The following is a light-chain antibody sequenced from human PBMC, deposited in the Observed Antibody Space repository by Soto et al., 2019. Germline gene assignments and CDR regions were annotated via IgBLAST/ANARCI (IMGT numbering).Light chain of an antibody. J-gene: IGKJ5*01. CDR3: QQYNNWPPIT. CDR2: GAS. CDR1: QSVSSK. Sequence: EIVLTQSPLPLSVSPPARGCLXSRASQSVSSKLAWYQQKPGQAPRLLIYGASTRATGIPARFSGSGSGTEFTLTISSLQSEDFAVYYCQQYNNWPPITFGQGTRLAIK. V-gene: IGKV3-15*01.